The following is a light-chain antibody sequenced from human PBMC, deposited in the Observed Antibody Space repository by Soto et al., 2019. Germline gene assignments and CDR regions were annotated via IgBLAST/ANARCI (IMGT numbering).Light chain of an antibody. CDR2: LNSDGSH. CDR1: SGYSTYG. V-gene: IGLV4-69*01. J-gene: IGLJ3*02. Sequence: QLVLTQSPSASASLRASVKLTCTLSSGYSTYGIAWHQQQPEKGPRFLMKLNSDGSHNKGDGIPDRFSGSSSGAERYLTISSLQLEDEADYYCQTWGTGIWVFGGGTKLTVL. CDR3: QTWGTGIWV.